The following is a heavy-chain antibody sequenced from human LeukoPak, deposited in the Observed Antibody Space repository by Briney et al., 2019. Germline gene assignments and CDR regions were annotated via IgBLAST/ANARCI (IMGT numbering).Heavy chain of an antibody. CDR3: VIGSERSRPYYFDY. J-gene: IGHJ4*02. Sequence: GGSLRLSCAASGFTFSSYAMTWVRQAPGKGLEWVSAITDSGGDTYHADSVKGRFTISRDNSKNTLYMQMNSLRAEDTAIYYCVIGSERSRPYYFDYWGQGTLVTVSS. D-gene: IGHD3-3*01. V-gene: IGHV3-23*01. CDR2: ITDSGGDT. CDR1: GFTFSSYA.